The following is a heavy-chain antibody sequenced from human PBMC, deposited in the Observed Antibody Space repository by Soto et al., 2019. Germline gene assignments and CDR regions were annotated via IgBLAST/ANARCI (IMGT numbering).Heavy chain of an antibody. J-gene: IGHJ1*01. Sequence: QLQLQESGPGLVKPSETLSLTCTVSGGSISGTSYYWGWIRQPPGKGLEWIGSIYYSGTTYYNPSLKSRVTISADTSKTQFSLKLSSVTAADTAVYYCGRTIAVATTGDFQHWGQGTLVTVSS. D-gene: IGHD6-19*01. V-gene: IGHV4-39*01. CDR1: GGSISGTSYY. CDR2: IYYSGTT. CDR3: GRTIAVATTGDFQH.